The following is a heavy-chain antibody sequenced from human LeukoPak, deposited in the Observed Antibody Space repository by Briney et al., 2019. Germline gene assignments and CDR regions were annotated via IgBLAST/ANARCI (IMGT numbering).Heavy chain of an antibody. Sequence: AAVMVSCKSSGYTFTGYYMHWVRQAPGQGLDWMGLINPNSGGTNYAQRFRGRVTMTRDTPISTAYVELRRLRCDDTAVYYCARDYCSGGSCYLGAFDIWGQGTMVTVSS. CDR1: GYTFTGYY. V-gene: IGHV1-2*02. J-gene: IGHJ3*02. CDR2: INPNSGGT. CDR3: ARDYCSGGSCYLGAFDI. D-gene: IGHD2-15*01.